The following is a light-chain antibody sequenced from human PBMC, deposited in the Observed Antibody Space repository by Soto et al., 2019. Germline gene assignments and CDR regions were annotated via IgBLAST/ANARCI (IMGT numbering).Light chain of an antibody. CDR1: QGISSW. CDR3: QRYNTYPLT. Sequence: DIQMTQSASSVSASVGDRVTITSLASQGISSWLAWYQQKPGKAPKVLIYKASSLESGVPSRFSGSGSGTEFTLTISSLQPDDSATYYCQRYNTYPLTFGGGTKVDI. CDR2: KAS. V-gene: IGKV1-5*03. J-gene: IGKJ4*01.